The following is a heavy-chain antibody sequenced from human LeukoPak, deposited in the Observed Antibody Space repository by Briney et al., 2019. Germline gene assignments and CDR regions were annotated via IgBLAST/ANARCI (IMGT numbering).Heavy chain of an antibody. D-gene: IGHD3-10*01. CDR1: GFTFGSFT. CDR3: AKAGFYYGSGNMSPLGIGYFAMDV. J-gene: IGHJ6*02. Sequence: GGSLRLSCAASGFTFGSFTMSWVRQAPGRGLEWVSAICGTGTNTYYADSVRGRFTISRDNSNNTLYLQMNGLRAEDTAVYYCAKAGFYYGSGNMSPLGIGYFAMDVWGQGTTVTVSS. V-gene: IGHV3-23*01. CDR2: ICGTGTNT.